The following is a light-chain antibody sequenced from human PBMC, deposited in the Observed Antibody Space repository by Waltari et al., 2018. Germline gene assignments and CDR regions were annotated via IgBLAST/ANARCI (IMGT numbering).Light chain of an antibody. CDR2: EVN. CDR3: CSYVGTVI. J-gene: IGLJ2*01. Sequence: QSALTQPASVSGSPGQSITISCSGTRSDVGRQNLVAWYQQYPGKAPKLLIYEVNKRPSGGSGRFSGSTSGKVASLTISGLQAEDEADYYCCSYVGTVIFGGGTKVTV. CDR1: RSDVGRQNL. V-gene: IGLV2-23*02.